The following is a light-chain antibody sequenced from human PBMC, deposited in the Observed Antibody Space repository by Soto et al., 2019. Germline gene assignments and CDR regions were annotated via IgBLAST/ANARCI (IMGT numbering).Light chain of an antibody. CDR3: HHRATAIT. CDR2: GIS. J-gene: IGKJ5*01. V-gene: IGKV3-15*01. CDR1: QSVNSN. Sequence: ERVRTHSPAIVYVSPGESATXSCRASQSVNSNYLAWYQQHPGQPPRLLIYGISTRATGIRARFSASGSGTEFSLAIRSLQSEDFAVYYCHHRATAITCSQGTGVEIK.